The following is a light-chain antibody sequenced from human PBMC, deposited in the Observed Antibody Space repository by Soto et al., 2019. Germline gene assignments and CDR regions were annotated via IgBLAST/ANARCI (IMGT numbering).Light chain of an antibody. Sequence: DIVMSQSPLSLPVTPGEPASISCRSSQSLLHSNGYNYLDWYLQKPGQSPQLLIYLGSNRASGVPDRFSGSGSGTDFTFTISTLQPEDIGTFYCQQYDKQPVTFGGGTKVEIK. CDR2: LGS. CDR1: QSLLHSNGYNY. J-gene: IGKJ4*01. CDR3: QQYDKQPVT. V-gene: IGKV2-28*01.